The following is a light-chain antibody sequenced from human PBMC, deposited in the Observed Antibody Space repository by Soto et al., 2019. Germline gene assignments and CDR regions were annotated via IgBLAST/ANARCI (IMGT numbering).Light chain of an antibody. J-gene: IGKJ1*01. CDR1: QSVSSSY. Sequence: EIVLTQSPGTLSLSPGERATLSCRASQSVSSSYLAWYQQKPGQAPRLLIYGASSRATGIPDRFSGSGSGTDFTLTIRRLEPEDFAVYYCQQYGSSYPCTFGQGTKVDIK. V-gene: IGKV3-20*01. CDR3: QQYGSSYPCT. CDR2: GAS.